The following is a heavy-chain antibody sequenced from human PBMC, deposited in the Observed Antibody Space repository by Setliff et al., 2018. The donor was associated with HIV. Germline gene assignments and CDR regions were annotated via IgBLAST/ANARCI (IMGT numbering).Heavy chain of an antibody. J-gene: IGHJ4*02. V-gene: IGHV1-18*01. Sequence: ASVKVSCKASGYTFTSYGISWVRQAPGQGLEWMGWISAYNGNTNYAQKLQGRVTMTTDTSTSTAYMELRSLRSEDTAVYYCASSVGSGYPSEFDYWGQGTLVTVTS. D-gene: IGHD3-22*01. CDR2: ISAYNGNT. CDR1: GYTFTSYG. CDR3: ASSVGSGYPSEFDY.